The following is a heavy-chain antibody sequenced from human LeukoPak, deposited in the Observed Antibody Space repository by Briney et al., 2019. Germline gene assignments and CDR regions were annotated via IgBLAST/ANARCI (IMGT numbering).Heavy chain of an antibody. V-gene: IGHV1-69*10. CDR1: VGTPTRYA. Sequence: ASVNVSPLSSVGTPTRYAFNWVGPAGGQELAWMGRNLPILGIANYAQKFQGRVTITADKSTTTAYMELSSLRCEDTAVYYCARGPIGATIENWFDPWGQGTLDTVSS. CDR2: NLPILGIA. D-gene: IGHD5-12*01. CDR3: ARGPIGATIENWFDP. J-gene: IGHJ5*02.